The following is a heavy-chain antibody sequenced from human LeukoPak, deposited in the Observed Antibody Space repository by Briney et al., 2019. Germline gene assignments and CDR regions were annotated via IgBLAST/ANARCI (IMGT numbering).Heavy chain of an antibody. D-gene: IGHD1-1*01. J-gene: IGHJ6*03. CDR1: GYTFISYD. CDR2: MNPNSANT. V-gene: IGHV1-8*01. Sequence: GASVKVSCKASGYTFISYDINWVRQATGQGREWMGGMNPNSANTGYAQKFQGRVTMTMNTSISTAYMELSSLRSDDTAVYYCARAESWTGTTDYYYMDVWGKGTTVTVSS. CDR3: ARAESWTGTTDYYYMDV.